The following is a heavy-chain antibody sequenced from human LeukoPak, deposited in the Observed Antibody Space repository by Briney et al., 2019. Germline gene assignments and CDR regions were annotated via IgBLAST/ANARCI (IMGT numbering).Heavy chain of an antibody. CDR2: INHSGST. J-gene: IGHJ4*02. CDR1: GGSFSGYY. V-gene: IGHV4-34*01. CDR3: ARRGGTIFGVVIPQRWDYFDY. D-gene: IGHD3-3*01. Sequence: SETLSLTCAVYGGSFSGYYWSWIRQPPGKGLEWIGEINHSGSTNHNPSLKSRVTISVDTSKNQFSLKLSSVTAADTAVYYCARRGGTIFGVVIPQRWDYFDYWGQGTLVTVSS.